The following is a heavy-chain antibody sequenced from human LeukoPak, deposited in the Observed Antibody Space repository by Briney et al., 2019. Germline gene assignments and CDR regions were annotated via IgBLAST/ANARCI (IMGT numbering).Heavy chain of an antibody. Sequence: PGGSLRLSCAASGFTFSSYGMPWVRQAPGKGLEWVAFIRYDGSNKYYADSVKGRFTISRDNSKNTLYLQMNSLRAEDTAVYYCAKVYSSGWYFLYWGQGTLVTVSS. CDR1: GFTFSSYG. D-gene: IGHD6-19*01. CDR3: AKVYSSGWYFLY. J-gene: IGHJ4*02. V-gene: IGHV3-30*02. CDR2: IRYDGSNK.